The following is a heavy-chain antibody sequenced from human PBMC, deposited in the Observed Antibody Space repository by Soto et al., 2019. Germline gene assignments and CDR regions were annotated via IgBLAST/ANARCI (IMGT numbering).Heavy chain of an antibody. V-gene: IGHV4-59*01. J-gene: IGHJ4*02. CDR3: ARVLSGSSLFDY. CDR1: GGSIISDY. CDR2: ISYSGST. D-gene: IGHD1-26*01. Sequence: SETRSRTWTVSGGSIISDYWSWSRQPPGKGLEWIGYISYSGSTNYNPSLKSLVTISVDTSKNQFSLKLFSVTAADTAVYYCARVLSGSSLFDYWGQGTLVTVSS.